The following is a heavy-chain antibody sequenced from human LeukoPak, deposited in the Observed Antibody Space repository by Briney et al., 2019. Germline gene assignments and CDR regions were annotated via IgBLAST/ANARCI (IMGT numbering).Heavy chain of an antibody. CDR2: ISSSGSTI. CDR1: GFTFSSYE. J-gene: IGHJ4*02. D-gene: IGHD6-19*01. Sequence: GGSLRLSCAASGFTFSSYEMNWVRQAPGKGLEWVSYISSSGSTICYADSVKGRFTISRDNAKNSLYLQMNSLRAEDTAVYYCARGVPVADGVDYGRQAPLVTVSS. V-gene: IGHV3-48*03. CDR3: ARGVPVADGVDY.